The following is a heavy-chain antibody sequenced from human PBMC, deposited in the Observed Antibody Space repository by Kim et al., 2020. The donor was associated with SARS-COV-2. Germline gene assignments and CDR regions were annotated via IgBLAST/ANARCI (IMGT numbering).Heavy chain of an antibody. CDR3: ARGLAHSRVYYFDY. J-gene: IGHJ4*02. D-gene: IGHD4-4*01. V-gene: IGHV4-59*09. Sequence: NPSLKSRVTISVDTSKNQFSLKLSSVTAADTAVYYCARGLAHSRVYYFDYWGQGTLVTVSS.